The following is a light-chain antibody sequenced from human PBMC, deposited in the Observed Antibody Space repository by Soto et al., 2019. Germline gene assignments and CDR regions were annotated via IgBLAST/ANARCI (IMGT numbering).Light chain of an antibody. CDR3: QQYNNWPYT. CDR2: GAS. Sequence: EIVLTQSPGTLSLSPGERPTLSCRASQSVSSSYLAWYQQKPGQAPRLLIYGASNRATGVPDRFSGSGSGTDFTLTISSLEPEDFAVYYCQQYNNWPYTFGQGTKLEIK. CDR1: QSVSSSY. J-gene: IGKJ2*01. V-gene: IGKV3-20*01.